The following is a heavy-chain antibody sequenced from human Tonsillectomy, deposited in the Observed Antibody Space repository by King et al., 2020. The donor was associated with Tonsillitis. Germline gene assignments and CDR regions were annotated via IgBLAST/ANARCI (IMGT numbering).Heavy chain of an antibody. CDR1: GYSFTSYW. J-gene: IGHJ3*02. CDR2: IYPGDSDT. D-gene: IGHD2-2*02. CDR3: ARKSTIVGVPAAIVAFDS. V-gene: IGHV5-51*01. Sequence: VQLVESGAEVKKPGESLKISCKGSGYSFTSYWIGWVRQMPGKGLEWMGIIYPGDSDTRYSPSFQGQVTISADKSISTAYLQWGSLKASDTAMSYCARKSTIVGVPAAIVAFDSWGQGTMVTVSS.